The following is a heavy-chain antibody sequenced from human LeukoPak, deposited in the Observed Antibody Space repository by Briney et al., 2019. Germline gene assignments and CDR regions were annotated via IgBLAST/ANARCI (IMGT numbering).Heavy chain of an antibody. CDR3: ARDAGALTC. J-gene: IGHJ4*02. V-gene: IGHV3-66*01. D-gene: IGHD3-10*01. CDR2: IYNDGST. Sequence: GGSLRLSCAASGFTVSNNFMNWVRRAPGKGLEWVSLIYNDGSTYYAESVKGRFTISRDNSKNTLYLQMDNLRPEDTAVYYCARDAGALTCWGQGALVTVSS. CDR1: GFTVSNNF.